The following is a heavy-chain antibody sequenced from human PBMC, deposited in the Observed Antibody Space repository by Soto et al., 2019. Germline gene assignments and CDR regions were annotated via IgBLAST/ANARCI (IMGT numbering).Heavy chain of an antibody. Sequence: SETLSLTCTVSRGSISDYYWGWIRQPPGKGLEWVGYFYDSGSTKYNPSLKSRVTISVDTSKNQISLEMKSVTVADTAVYYCARVGSGGYSNNLFAPCGKGTLVTVSS. V-gene: IGHV4-59*01. D-gene: IGHD3-22*01. CDR1: RGSISDYY. CDR2: FYDSGST. J-gene: IGHJ5*02. CDR3: ARVGSGGYSNNLFAP.